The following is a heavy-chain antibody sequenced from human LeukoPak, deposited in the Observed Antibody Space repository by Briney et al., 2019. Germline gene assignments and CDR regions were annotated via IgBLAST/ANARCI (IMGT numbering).Heavy chain of an antibody. V-gene: IGHV1-24*01. Sequence: ASVKVSCKVSGYTLTELSMHWVRQAPGKGLEWMGGFDPEDGETIYAQKFQGRVTMTEDTSTDTAYMELSSLRSEDTAVCYCATVKVGQLLSGFDPWGQGTLVTVSS. CDR2: FDPEDGET. CDR3: ATVKVGQLLSGFDP. CDR1: GYTLTELS. D-gene: IGHD2-2*01. J-gene: IGHJ5*02.